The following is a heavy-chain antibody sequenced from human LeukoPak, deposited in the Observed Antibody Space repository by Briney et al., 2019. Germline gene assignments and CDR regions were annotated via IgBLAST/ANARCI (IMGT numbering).Heavy chain of an antibody. CDR2: INPNSGGT. V-gene: IGHV1-2*02. D-gene: IGHD1-1*01. Sequence: ASVKVSCKASGYTFTGYYMHWVRQAPGQGLEWMGWINPNSGGTNYAQKFQGRVTMTRDTSISTAYMELSRLGSDDTAVYYCARGGDGFSVLEPLLWGQGTLVTVSS. CDR3: ARGGDGFSVLEPLL. CDR1: GYTFTGYY. J-gene: IGHJ4*02.